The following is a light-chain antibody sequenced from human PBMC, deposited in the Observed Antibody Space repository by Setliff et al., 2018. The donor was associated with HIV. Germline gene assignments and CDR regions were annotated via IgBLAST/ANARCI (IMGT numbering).Light chain of an antibody. J-gene: IGLJ1*01. V-gene: IGLV2-14*01. Sequence: ALTQPAPVSGSPGQSITISCTGTSSDVGGYSYVSWYQQHPGRAPKLIIYEVKNRPSGVSSRFSGSKSGNTASLTISGLQAEDEADYYCSSYTSSSLYVFGTGTKVTVL. CDR1: SSDVGGYSY. CDR3: SSYTSSSLYV. CDR2: EVK.